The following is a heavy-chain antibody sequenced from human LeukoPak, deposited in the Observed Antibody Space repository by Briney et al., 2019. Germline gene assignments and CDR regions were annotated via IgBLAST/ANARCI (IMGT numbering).Heavy chain of an antibody. CDR3: ARGRGNKRLYSSSWYGGSFDP. CDR1: GGSISSSSYY. V-gene: IGHV4-39*07. D-gene: IGHD6-13*01. CDR2: IYYSRST. Sequence: SSETLSLTCTVSGGSISSSSYYWGWIRQPPGKGLEWIGSIYYSRSTYYNPSLKSRVTISVDTSKNQFSLKLSSVTAADTAVYYCARGRGNKRLYSSSWYGGSFDPWGQGTLVTVSS. J-gene: IGHJ5*02.